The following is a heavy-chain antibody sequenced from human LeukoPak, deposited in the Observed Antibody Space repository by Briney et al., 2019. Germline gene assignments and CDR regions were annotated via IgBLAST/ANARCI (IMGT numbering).Heavy chain of an antibody. V-gene: IGHV1-24*01. CDR2: FDPEDGET. J-gene: IGHJ3*02. CDR3: ATDFPPNWNWDEAFAI. Sequence: ASVKVSCKVSGYTLTELSMHWGRQAPGKGLEWMGGFDPEDGETIYAQKFQGRVTMTEDTSTDTAYMELSSLRSEDTAVYYCATDFPPNWNWDEAFAIWGQGTMVTVSS. D-gene: IGHD1-7*01. CDR1: GYTLTELS.